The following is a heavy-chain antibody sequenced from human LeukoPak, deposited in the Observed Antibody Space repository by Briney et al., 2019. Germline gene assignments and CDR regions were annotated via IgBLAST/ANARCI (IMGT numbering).Heavy chain of an antibody. CDR2: ISYDGSNK. D-gene: IGHD1-26*01. CDR3: AREYSGSYYVAAFDV. Sequence: PGRSLRLSCAASGFTFSSYAMHWVRQAPGKGLEWVAVISYDGSNKYYADSVKGRFTISRDNSKNTLYLQMNSLRAEDTAVYYCAREYSGSYYVAAFDVWGQGTLVTVSS. J-gene: IGHJ3*01. CDR1: GFTFSSYA. V-gene: IGHV3-30-3*01.